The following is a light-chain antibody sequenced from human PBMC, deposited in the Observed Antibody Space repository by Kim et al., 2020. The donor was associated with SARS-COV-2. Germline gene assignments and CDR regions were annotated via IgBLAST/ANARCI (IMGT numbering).Light chain of an antibody. CDR1: QSVSSF. V-gene: IGKV3-11*01. CDR2: DAS. Sequence: PGESAPLPCRASQSVSSFLAWYQQQPGQAPRLLIYDASNRVTGIPARFSGSGSGTDFTLTISSLEPEDFAVYYCQQRRNWPPSITFGQGTRLEIK. CDR3: QQRRNWPPSIT. J-gene: IGKJ5*01.